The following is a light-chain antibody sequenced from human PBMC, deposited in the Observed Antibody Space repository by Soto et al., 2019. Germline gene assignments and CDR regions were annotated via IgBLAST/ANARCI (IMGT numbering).Light chain of an antibody. CDR3: QQYGSSPYT. J-gene: IGKJ2*01. Sequence: EIVLTQSTGTLSLSPGERATLSCRARQSVSSSYLAWYQQKPGQAPRLLIYGASSRATGIPDRFSGSGSGTDFTLTISRLEPEDFAVYYCQQYGSSPYTFGQGTKLEIK. CDR1: QSVSSSY. V-gene: IGKV3-20*01. CDR2: GAS.